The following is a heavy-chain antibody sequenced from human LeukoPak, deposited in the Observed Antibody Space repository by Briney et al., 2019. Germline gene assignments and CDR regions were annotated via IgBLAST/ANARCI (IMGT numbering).Heavy chain of an antibody. J-gene: IGHJ3*02. D-gene: IGHD5-24*01. CDR2: ISSSSSYI. Sequence: GGSLRLSCAASGFTFSSYSMNWVRQAPGKGLEWVSSISSSSSYIYYAGSVKGRFTISRDNAKNSLYLQMNSLRAEDTAVYYCARVGMVDAFDIWGQGTMVTVSS. CDR1: GFTFSSYS. V-gene: IGHV3-21*01. CDR3: ARVGMVDAFDI.